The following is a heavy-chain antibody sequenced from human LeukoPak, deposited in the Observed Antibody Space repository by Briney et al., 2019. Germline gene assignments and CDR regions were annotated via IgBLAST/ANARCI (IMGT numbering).Heavy chain of an antibody. CDR1: GGSFSGYY. J-gene: IGHJ4*02. CDR3: ARERRLPDY. CDR2: INHSGGT. Sequence: PSETLSLTCAVYGGSFSGYYWSWIRQPPGKGLEWIGEINHSGGTNYNPSLKSRVTISVDTSKNQFSLKLSSVTAADTAVYYCARERRLPDYWGQGTLVTVSS. V-gene: IGHV4-34*01. D-gene: IGHD6-25*01.